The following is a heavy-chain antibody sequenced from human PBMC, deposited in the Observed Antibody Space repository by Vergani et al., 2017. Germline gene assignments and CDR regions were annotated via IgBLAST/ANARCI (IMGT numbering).Heavy chain of an antibody. D-gene: IGHD1-1*01. Sequence: QVQLQESGPGLVKPSETLSLTCTVSGGSISNYYWSWIRQPPGKGLEWIGYIYYIGSTSYNPSLKRRVTMSVDTSKNQFSLKLSSVTAADTAIYYCARDGGERPYHYYMDVWGKGTTVTVSS. CDR2: IYYIGST. CDR3: ARDGGERPYHYYMDV. J-gene: IGHJ6*03. V-gene: IGHV4-59*01. CDR1: GGSISNYY.